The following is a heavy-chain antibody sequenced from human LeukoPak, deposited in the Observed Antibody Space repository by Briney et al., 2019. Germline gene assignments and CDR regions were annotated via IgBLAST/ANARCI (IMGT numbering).Heavy chain of an antibody. Sequence: SETLFLTCTVSGGSISSYFWSWIRQPPGKGLEWVGYIYYSGSTNYNPSLKSRVTISVDTSKNQFSLKLSSVTAADTAVYYCAADPRGGGYWGQGTLVTVPS. CDR3: AADPRGGGY. V-gene: IGHV4-59*01. D-gene: IGHD3-16*01. J-gene: IGHJ4*02. CDR2: IYYSGST. CDR1: GGSISSYF.